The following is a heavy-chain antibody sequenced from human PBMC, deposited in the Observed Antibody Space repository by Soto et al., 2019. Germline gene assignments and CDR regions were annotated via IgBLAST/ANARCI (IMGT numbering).Heavy chain of an antibody. V-gene: IGHV4-39*01. J-gene: IGHJ6*02. Sequence: SETLSLTCTVSGGSISSSSYYWGWIRQPPGKGLEWIGSIYYSGSTYYNPSLKSRVTISVDTSKNQFSLKLSSVTAADTAVYYCARLRFYGSGSPYYYYGMDVWGQGTTVTVSS. CDR2: IYYSGST. CDR1: GGSISSSSYY. CDR3: ARLRFYGSGSPYYYYGMDV. D-gene: IGHD3-10*01.